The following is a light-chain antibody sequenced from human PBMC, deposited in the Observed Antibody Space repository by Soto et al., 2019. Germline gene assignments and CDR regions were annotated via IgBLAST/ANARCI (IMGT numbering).Light chain of an antibody. CDR3: LQDHNYLT. Sequence: DIQMTQSPSTLSVAVGDRVTITCGASQTISSFLAWYQQNPGKAPKLLIYKASTLKSGVPSRLSGSGSGTEFTLTISSLKPDDFAPYYCLQDHNYLTFGPGTKVDI. V-gene: IGKV1-5*03. J-gene: IGKJ3*01. CDR2: KAS. CDR1: QTISSF.